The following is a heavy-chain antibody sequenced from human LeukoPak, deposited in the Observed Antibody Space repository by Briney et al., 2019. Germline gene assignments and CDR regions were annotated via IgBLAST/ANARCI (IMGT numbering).Heavy chain of an antibody. D-gene: IGHD3-22*01. CDR1: GYTFTGYY. Sequence: ASVKVSCKASGYTFTGYYMHWVRQAPGQGLEWMGWINPNSGGTNYAQKFQGRVTMTRDTSISTAYMELSRLRSDDTAVYYCARAPKYYYDSSGYPTLDYWGQGTLVTVSS. V-gene: IGHV1-2*02. CDR2: INPNSGGT. J-gene: IGHJ4*02. CDR3: ARAPKYYYDSSGYPTLDY.